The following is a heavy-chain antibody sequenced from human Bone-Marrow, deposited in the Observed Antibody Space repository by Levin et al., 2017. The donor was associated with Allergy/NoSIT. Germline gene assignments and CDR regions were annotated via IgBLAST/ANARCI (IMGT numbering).Heavy chain of an antibody. D-gene: IGHD5-18*01. V-gene: IGHV3-30*03. CDR3: ATSLRGYSYPPDV. Sequence: GGSLRLSCAASGFTFSSYGMHWVRQAPGKGLEWVAVISYDGSNKYYADSVKGRFTISRDNSKNTLYLQMNSLRAEDTAVYYCATSLRGYSYPPDVWGQGTTVTVSS. J-gene: IGHJ6*02. CDR1: GFTFSSYG. CDR2: ISYDGSNK.